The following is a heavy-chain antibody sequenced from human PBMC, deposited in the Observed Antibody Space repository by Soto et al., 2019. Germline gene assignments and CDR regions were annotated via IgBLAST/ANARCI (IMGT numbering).Heavy chain of an antibody. CDR1: VYTFTRYY. J-gene: IGHJ6*02. D-gene: IGHD5-18*01. CDR3: ARDRIQLWLPYYYYYGMDV. CDR2: INPNSGGT. Sequence: XSVKVCCKASVYTFTRYYRYWVRQAPGQGLEWMGWINPNSGGTNYAQKFQGRVTMTRDTSISTAYMELSRLRSDDTAVYYCARDRIQLWLPYYYYYGMDVWGQGNTFTVSS. V-gene: IGHV1-2*02.